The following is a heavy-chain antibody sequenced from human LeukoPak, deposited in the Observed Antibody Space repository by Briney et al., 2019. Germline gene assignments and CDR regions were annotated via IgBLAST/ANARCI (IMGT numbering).Heavy chain of an antibody. CDR1: RFTFSSYS. CDR3: TRDFSVGEDGYNRDAFDM. CDR2: ISSSSSTI. D-gene: IGHD5-24*01. V-gene: IGHV3-48*01. J-gene: IGHJ3*02. Sequence: GGSLRLSCAASRFTFSSYSMNWVRQAPGKGLEWVSYISSSSSTIYYVDSVKGRFTISRDNAKNSLYLQMNSLRAEDTAIYYCTRDFSVGEDGYNRDAFDMWGQGTMVTVSS.